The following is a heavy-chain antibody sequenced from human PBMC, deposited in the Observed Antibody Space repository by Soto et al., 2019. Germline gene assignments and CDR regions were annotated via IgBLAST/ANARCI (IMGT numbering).Heavy chain of an antibody. D-gene: IGHD1-1*01. V-gene: IGHV1-69*01. J-gene: IGHJ5*02. CDR1: GGIFSSFS. CDR2: IIPMTGTP. Sequence: QVQLVQSGAEVKTPGSSVEVSCKASGGIFSSFSITWVRQVPGHGLEWMGGIIPMTGTPNYAEKFQGRLTLTADGSTRTAYLVLSSLKSEDTAVYYCARCPRLPGATAWLAPLGQGTVVIVSP. CDR3: ARCPRLPGATAWLAP.